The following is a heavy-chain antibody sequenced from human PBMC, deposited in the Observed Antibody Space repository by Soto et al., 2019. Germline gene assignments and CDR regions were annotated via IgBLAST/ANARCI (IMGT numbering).Heavy chain of an antibody. V-gene: IGHV4-59*01. CDR1: GGSISSYY. J-gene: IGHJ6*02. CDR3: ARDGRGSWYPVDV. D-gene: IGHD6-13*01. CDR2: IYYSGST. Sequence: LSLTCTVSGGSISSYYWSWIRQPPGKGLEWIGYIYYSGSTNYNPSLKSRVTISVDTSKNQFSLKLSSVTAADTAVYYCARDGRGSWYPVDVWGQGTTVTVSS.